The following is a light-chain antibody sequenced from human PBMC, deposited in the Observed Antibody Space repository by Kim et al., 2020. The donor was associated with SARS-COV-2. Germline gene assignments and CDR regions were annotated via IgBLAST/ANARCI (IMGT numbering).Light chain of an antibody. Sequence: PGQTARITWEENNVGAKKVPWYKQRPGEAPALVIYYDRYRASGIPERFSGSNSGDRATLLISRVAAGDEADYYCQLWDSSSNHLVFGGGTQLTVL. V-gene: IGLV3-21*04. CDR2: YDR. J-gene: IGLJ3*02. CDR3: QLWDSSSNHLV. CDR1: NVGAKK.